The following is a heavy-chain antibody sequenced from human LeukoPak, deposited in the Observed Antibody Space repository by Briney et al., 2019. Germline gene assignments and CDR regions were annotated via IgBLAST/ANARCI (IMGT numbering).Heavy chain of an antibody. D-gene: IGHD4-17*01. J-gene: IGHJ5*02. V-gene: IGHV3-20*04. Sequence: GGSLRLSCTVSGFAFEDYGMNWVRQVPGKEPEWVSGLNWNGGGRRYADSVKGRFIISRDNAKGVLYLQLNDLRVEDTALYYCARDAVPSGRSWFDPWGQGTLVTVSS. CDR2: LNWNGGGR. CDR3: ARDAVPSGRSWFDP. CDR1: GFAFEDYG.